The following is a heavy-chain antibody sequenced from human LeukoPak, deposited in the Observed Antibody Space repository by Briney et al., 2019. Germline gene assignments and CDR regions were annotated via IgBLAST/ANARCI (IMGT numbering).Heavy chain of an antibody. V-gene: IGHV4-39*01. J-gene: IGHJ5*02. Sequence: PSETLSLTCTVSGGSISSSSYYWGWIRQPPGKGLEWIGSIYYSGSTYYNPSLKSRVTISVDTSKNQFSLKLSSVTAADTAVYYCARRVYDSSGSIWFDPWGQGTLVTVSS. CDR3: ARRVYDSSGSIWFDP. CDR1: GGSISSSSYY. D-gene: IGHD3-22*01. CDR2: IYYSGST.